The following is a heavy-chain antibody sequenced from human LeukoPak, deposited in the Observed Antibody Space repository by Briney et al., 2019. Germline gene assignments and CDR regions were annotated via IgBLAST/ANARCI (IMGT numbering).Heavy chain of an antibody. D-gene: IGHD2-2*01. CDR1: GDTFKNYA. V-gene: IGHV1-69*05. CDR2: IIPMFGTA. J-gene: IGHJ6*03. CDR3: ARERQHCSSTSCQYGGDYYSYYTDV. Sequence: PRASVKVSCKASGDTFKNYAINWVRQAPGQGLEWMGGIIPMFGTANYPQKFQGRVTITTDESTSTAYMELSSLRSADTAVYYCARERQHCSSTSCQYGGDYYSYYTDVWGKGTTVIVSS.